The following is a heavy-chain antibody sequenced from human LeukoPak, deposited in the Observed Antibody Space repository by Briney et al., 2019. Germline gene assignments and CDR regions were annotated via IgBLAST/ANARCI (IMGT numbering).Heavy chain of an antibody. CDR3: ARDAVAGTEGDFDY. V-gene: IGHV4-59*12. Sequence: PSETLSLTCTVSGGSISSYYWSWIRQPPGKGLEWIGYIYYSGSTNYNPSLKSRVTISVDTSKNQFSLKLSSVAAADTAVYYCARDAVAGTEGDFDYWGQGTLVTVSS. D-gene: IGHD6-19*01. CDR2: IYYSGST. J-gene: IGHJ4*02. CDR1: GGSISSYY.